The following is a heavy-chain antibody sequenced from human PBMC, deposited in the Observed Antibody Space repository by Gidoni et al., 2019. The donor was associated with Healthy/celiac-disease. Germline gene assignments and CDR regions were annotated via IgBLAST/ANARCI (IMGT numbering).Heavy chain of an antibody. CDR1: GLPFSGSA. J-gene: IGHJ4*02. CDR3: TSSWRLPGAY. Sequence: EVQLVESGGGLVQPGGSLKLSCAASGLPFSGSAMHWVRQASGKGLEWVGRIRSKANSYATAYAASVKGRFTISRDDSKNTAYLQMNSLKTEDTAVYYCTSSWRLPGAYWGQGTLVTVSS. V-gene: IGHV3-73*02. D-gene: IGHD4-17*01. CDR2: IRSKANSYAT.